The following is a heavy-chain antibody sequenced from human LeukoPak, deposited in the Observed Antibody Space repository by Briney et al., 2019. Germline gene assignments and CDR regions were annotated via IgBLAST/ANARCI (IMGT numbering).Heavy chain of an antibody. Sequence: PGGSLRLSCAASGFTFSSYAMSWVRQAPGKGLELVSAISGSGGSTYYADSVKGRFTISRDNSKNTLYLQMNSLRAEDTAVYYCAKESYDSSGYPYFDYWGQGTLVTVSS. CDR1: GFTFSSYA. J-gene: IGHJ4*02. CDR2: ISGSGGST. D-gene: IGHD3-22*01. V-gene: IGHV3-23*01. CDR3: AKESYDSSGYPYFDY.